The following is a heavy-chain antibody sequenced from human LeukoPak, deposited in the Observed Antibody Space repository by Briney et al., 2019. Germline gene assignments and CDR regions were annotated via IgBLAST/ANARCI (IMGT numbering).Heavy chain of an antibody. CDR1: GYTFSSTA. J-gene: IGHJ1*01. Sequence: GGSLRLSCAASGYTFSSTAMSWVRQAPGKGLEWVSSNADSVKGRFTISRDNAKNTVSLQMNSLRAEDTGVYYCARAPSEIGGYYPEYFRHWGQGTLVIVSS. D-gene: IGHD3-22*01. V-gene: IGHV3-21*01. CDR3: ARAPSEIGGYYPEYFRH.